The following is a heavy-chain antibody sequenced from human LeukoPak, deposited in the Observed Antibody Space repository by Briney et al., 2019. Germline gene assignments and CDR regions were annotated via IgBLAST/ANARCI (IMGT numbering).Heavy chain of an antibody. CDR1: GFTFRSYG. Sequence: PGGSLRLSCVASGFTFRSYGMSWVRQAPGKGLEWVSAISGSGGSTYYADSVKGRFTISRDNSKNTLYLQMNSLRAEDTAVYYCAKRGVYCSGGTCYSYYFDYWGQGILVTVSS. CDR2: ISGSGGST. J-gene: IGHJ4*02. D-gene: IGHD2-15*01. CDR3: AKRGVYCSGGTCYSYYFDY. V-gene: IGHV3-23*01.